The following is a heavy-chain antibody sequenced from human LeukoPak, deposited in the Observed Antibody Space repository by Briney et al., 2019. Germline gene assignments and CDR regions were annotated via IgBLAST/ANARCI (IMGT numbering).Heavy chain of an antibody. Sequence: GGSLRLSCAASGFTFGSYWMSWVRQAPGKGLEWLANIKQDGSEKYYVDSVKGRFTISRDNAKNSLYLQMNSLRAEDTAVYYCARDYYGSGSYYSYFFDYWGQGTLVTVSS. J-gene: IGHJ4*02. V-gene: IGHV3-7*01. CDR3: ARDYYGSGSYYSYFFDY. CDR1: GFTFGSYW. D-gene: IGHD3-10*01. CDR2: IKQDGSEK.